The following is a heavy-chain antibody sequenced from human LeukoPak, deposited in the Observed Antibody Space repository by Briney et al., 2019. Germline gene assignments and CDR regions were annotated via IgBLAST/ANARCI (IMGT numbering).Heavy chain of an antibody. CDR1: GYTFTSYY. J-gene: IGHJ4*02. V-gene: IGHV7-4-1*02. CDR2: INTNTGNP. CDR3: ARGHGYDFVSYLDD. D-gene: IGHD3-16*01. Sequence: ASVKVSCKASGYTFTSYYMHWVRQAPGQGLEWMGWINTNTGNPTYAQGFTGRFVFSLDTSVSTAFLQISSLKAEDTAVYSCARGHGYDFVSYLDDWGQGTLVTVSS.